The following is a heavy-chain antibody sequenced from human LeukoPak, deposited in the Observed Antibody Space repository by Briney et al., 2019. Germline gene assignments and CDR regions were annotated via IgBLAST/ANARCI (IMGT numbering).Heavy chain of an antibody. CDR1: GFTFSSYA. D-gene: IGHD2-2*01. Sequence: PGGSLRLSCAASGFTFSSYAMNWVRQAPGKGLEWVSYISSGSSIIYYADSVKGRFTISRDNAENSLYLQMNSLRDEDTAVYYCAVDCSSTSCYLSYLRSSWGQGTLVTVSS. CDR3: AVDCSSTSCYLSYLRSS. CDR2: ISSGSSII. V-gene: IGHV3-48*02. J-gene: IGHJ4*02.